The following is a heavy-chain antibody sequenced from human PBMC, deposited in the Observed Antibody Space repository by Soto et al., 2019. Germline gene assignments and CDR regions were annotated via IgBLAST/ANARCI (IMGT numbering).Heavy chain of an antibody. Sequence: ASVKVSCKASGYTFTSYYMHWVRQAPGQGLEWMGIINVYNGNTKYAQQLQGRVTMTTDTSTSTAYMELRSLRSDDTAVYYCARGGGYSYGSNYYYYGMDVWGQGTTVTVSS. CDR2: INVYNGNT. CDR3: ARGGGYSYGSNYYYYGMDV. D-gene: IGHD5-18*01. CDR1: GYTFTSYY. V-gene: IGHV1-18*04. J-gene: IGHJ6*02.